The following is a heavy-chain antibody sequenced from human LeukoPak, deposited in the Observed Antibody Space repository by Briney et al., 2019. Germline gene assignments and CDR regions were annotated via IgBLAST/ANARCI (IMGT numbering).Heavy chain of an antibody. CDR2: IRYDGSNK. CDR3: ARGEQQLVSSWFDP. J-gene: IGHJ5*02. CDR1: GFTFSSYG. Sequence: GGSLRLSCAASGFTFSSYGMHWVRQAPGKGLEWVAFIRYDGSNKYYADSVKGRFTISRDNAKNSLYLQMNSLRAEDTALYYCARGEQQLVSSWFDPWGQGTLVTVSS. D-gene: IGHD6-13*01. V-gene: IGHV3-30*02.